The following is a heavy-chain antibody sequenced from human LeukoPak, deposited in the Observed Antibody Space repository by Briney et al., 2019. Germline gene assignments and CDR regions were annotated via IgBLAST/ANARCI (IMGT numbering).Heavy chain of an antibody. V-gene: IGHV3-23*01. CDR2: ISGSGGST. CDR3: AKCHTSWFGEIAH. D-gene: IGHD3-10*01. Sequence: PGASLRLSCAASGFTFSNYAMSWVRQAPGKGLEWVSAISGSGGSTYYADSVKGRFTISRDNSKNTLYLQMNSLRAEDTAVYYCAKCHTSWFGEIAHWGQGTLVTVSS. CDR1: GFTFSNYA. J-gene: IGHJ5*02.